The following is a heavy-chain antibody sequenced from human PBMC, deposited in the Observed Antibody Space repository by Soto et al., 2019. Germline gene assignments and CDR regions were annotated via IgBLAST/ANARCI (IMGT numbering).Heavy chain of an antibody. CDR1: GFTFSSYA. V-gene: IGHV3-23*01. CDR3: ARGGGGGLFEH. J-gene: IGHJ4*02. D-gene: IGHD2-21*01. CDR2: ISGSGGST. Sequence: GGSLRLSCAASGFTFSSYAMSWVRQAPGKGLEWVSAISGSGGSTYYADSVKGRFSISRDNTKSSLFLQMNSLGVEDTAVYYCARGGGGGLFEHWGQGVLVTVSS.